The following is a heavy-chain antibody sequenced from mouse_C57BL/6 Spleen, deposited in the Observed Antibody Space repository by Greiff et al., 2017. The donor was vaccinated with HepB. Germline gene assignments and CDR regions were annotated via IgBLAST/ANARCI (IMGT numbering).Heavy chain of an antibody. J-gene: IGHJ3*01. CDR2: IRLKSDNYAT. Sequence: EVQLVESGGGLVQPGGSMKLSCVASGFTFSNYWMNWVRQSPEKGLEWVAQIRLKSDNYATHYAESGKGRFTISRDDSKSSVYLQMNNLRAEDTGIYYCTGILGFAYWGQGTLVTVSA. V-gene: IGHV6-3*01. CDR3: TGILGFAY. CDR1: GFTFSNYW.